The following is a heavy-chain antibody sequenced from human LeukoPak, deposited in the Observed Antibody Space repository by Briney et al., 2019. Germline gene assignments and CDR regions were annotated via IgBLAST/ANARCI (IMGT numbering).Heavy chain of an antibody. CDR3: ARDSLYYYDSSGSTHAY. D-gene: IGHD3-22*01. CDR2: IIPIFGTA. Sequence: SVKVSCKASGGTFSSYAISWVRQAPGQGLEWMGGIIPIFGTANYAQKFQGRVTITADESTSTAYMELSSLRSEDTAVYYCARDSLYYYDSSGSTHAYWGQGTLVTVSS. J-gene: IGHJ4*02. CDR1: GGTFSSYA. V-gene: IGHV1-69*01.